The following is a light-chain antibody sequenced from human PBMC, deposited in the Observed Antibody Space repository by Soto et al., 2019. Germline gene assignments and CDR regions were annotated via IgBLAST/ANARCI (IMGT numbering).Light chain of an antibody. Sequence: DIQMTQSPSTLSASVGDRVTITCRASQSISSYLTWYQQKPGKAPKLLIYDASSLQSGVPSRFSGSGSGTEFTPTISSLQPEDFATYYCQQSYSTPRTFGQGTKVEIK. J-gene: IGKJ2*01. CDR1: QSISSY. CDR3: QQSYSTPRT. V-gene: IGKV1-39*01. CDR2: DAS.